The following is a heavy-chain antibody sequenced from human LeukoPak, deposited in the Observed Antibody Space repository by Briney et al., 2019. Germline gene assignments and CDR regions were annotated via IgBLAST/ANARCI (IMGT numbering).Heavy chain of an antibody. CDR1: GGSMNNYY. J-gene: IGHJ4*02. Sequence: SETLSLTCSVSGGSMNNYYWSWIRQSPGKGLEWVGYIYHTGSATYKPSLKSRVTLSLDTFKNQFSLRLNSVTAADTAVYYCARGRGDSKGTSFDFWGQGTLVTVSS. CDR3: ARGRGDSKGTSFDF. D-gene: IGHD3-22*01. V-gene: IGHV4-59*01. CDR2: IYHTGSA.